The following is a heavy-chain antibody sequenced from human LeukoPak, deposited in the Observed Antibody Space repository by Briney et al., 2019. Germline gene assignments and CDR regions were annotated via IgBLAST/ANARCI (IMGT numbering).Heavy chain of an antibody. CDR2: IYYSGST. Sequence: SETLSLTCTVSGDSISSYYWSWIRQPPGKGLGWIGYIYYSGSTNYNPSLKSRVTISVDTSKNQFSLKLSSVTAPDTAVYYCARDGDWNYFDYWGQGTLVTVSS. CDR1: GDSISSYY. D-gene: IGHD3/OR15-3a*01. V-gene: IGHV4-59*01. CDR3: ARDGDWNYFDY. J-gene: IGHJ4*02.